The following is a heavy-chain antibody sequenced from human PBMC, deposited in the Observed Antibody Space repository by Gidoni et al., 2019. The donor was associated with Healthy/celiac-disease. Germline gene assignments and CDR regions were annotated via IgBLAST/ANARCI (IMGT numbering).Heavy chain of an antibody. CDR3: TTDPHYYDSSGYYKGFDYYYYGMDV. CDR1: GFTFSNAW. V-gene: IGHV3-15*01. Sequence: EVQLVESGGGLVKPGGSLRLSCAASGFTFSNAWMSWVRQAPGKGLEWVGRIKSKTDGGTKDYASPVKGRFIISRDDSKNTLYLQMNSLKTEDTAVYYCTTDPHYYDSSGYYKGFDYYYYGMDVWGQGTTVTVSS. J-gene: IGHJ6*02. CDR2: IKSKTDGGTK. D-gene: IGHD3-22*01.